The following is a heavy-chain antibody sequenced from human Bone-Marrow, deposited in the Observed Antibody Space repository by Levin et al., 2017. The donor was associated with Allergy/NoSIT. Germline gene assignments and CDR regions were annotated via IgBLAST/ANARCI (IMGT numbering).Heavy chain of an antibody. V-gene: IGHV3-30*18. CDR2: ISYDGSNK. CDR1: GFTFSSYG. Sequence: GESLKISCAASGFTFSSYGMHWVRQAPGKGLEWVAVISYDGSNKYYADSVKGRFTISRDNSKNTLYLQMNSLRAEDTAVYYCAKDAAWGTYSSSRDDAFDIWGQGTMVTVSS. CDR3: AKDAAWGTYSSSRDDAFDI. J-gene: IGHJ3*02. D-gene: IGHD6-6*01.